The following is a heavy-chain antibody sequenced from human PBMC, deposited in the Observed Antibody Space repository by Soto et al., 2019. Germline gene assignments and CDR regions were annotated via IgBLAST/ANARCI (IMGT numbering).Heavy chain of an antibody. CDR2: IKQDGSEM. Sequence: GGSLRLSCAASGFTFSSYWMTWVRQAPGKGLEWVANIKQDGSEMYYVDSVKGRFTISRDNAKNSLYLQIYSLRAEDTAVYYCARVRGSQSFDYWGQGSLVTVSS. J-gene: IGHJ4*02. D-gene: IGHD3-16*01. V-gene: IGHV3-7*05. CDR3: ARVRGSQSFDY. CDR1: GFTFSSYW.